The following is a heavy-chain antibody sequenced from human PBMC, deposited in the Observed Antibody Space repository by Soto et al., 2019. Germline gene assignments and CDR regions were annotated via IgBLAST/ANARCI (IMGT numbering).Heavy chain of an antibody. V-gene: IGHV4-39*01. D-gene: IGHD6-13*01. CDR2: IYYSGST. CDR3: ARHSSSSLEYYYYGMDV. Sequence: ASETLSLTCTVSGGSISSSSYYWGWIRQPPGKGLEWIGNIYYSGSTYYNPSLKSRVTISVDTSKNQFSLKLSSVTAADTAVYYCARHSSSSLEYYYYGMDVWGQGTTVSVS. J-gene: IGHJ6*02. CDR1: GGSISSSSYY.